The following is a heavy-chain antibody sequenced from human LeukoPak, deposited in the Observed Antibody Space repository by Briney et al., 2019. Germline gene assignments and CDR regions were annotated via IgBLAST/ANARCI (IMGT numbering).Heavy chain of an antibody. V-gene: IGHV3-23*01. CDR1: GFTFSSYA. D-gene: IGHD3-10*01. J-gene: IGHJ4*02. CDR2: ISGSGGST. Sequence: GGSLRLSCAASGFTFSSYAMSWVRQAPGKGLEWVSAISGSGGSTYYADSVKGRFTISRDNSKNTLYLQMNSLRAEDTAVYYCAKGIGGLWFGELYGYWGQGTLVAVSS. CDR3: AKGIGGLWFGELYGY.